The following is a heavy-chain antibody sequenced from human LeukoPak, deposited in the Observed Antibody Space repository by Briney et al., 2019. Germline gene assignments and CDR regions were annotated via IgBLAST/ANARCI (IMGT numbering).Heavy chain of an antibody. CDR1: GGSFSGYY. D-gene: IGHD4-11*01. J-gene: IGHJ4*02. V-gene: IGHV4-34*01. CDR2: INHSGST. Sequence: KPSETLSLTCAVYGGSFSGYYWSWIRQPPGKGLEWIGEINHSGSTNYNPSLKSRVTISVDTSKNQFSLKLSSVTAADTAVYYCARGRPTVTTAPPDYWGQGTLVTVSS. CDR3: ARGRPTVTTAPPDY.